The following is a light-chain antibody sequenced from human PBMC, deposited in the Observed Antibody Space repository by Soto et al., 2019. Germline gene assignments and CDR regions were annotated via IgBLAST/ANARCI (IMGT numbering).Light chain of an antibody. J-gene: IGKJ1*01. CDR2: GAS. Sequence: EIVMTQSPATLSVSPGEKVTLSCRASQIVRGSQVAWYQQKPGEPPRLLIFGASIRATDIPARFSGGGSETEFTLTISSLQSDDFAVYYCQQYSDWPPWRFGQGTKVDIK. V-gene: IGKV3-15*01. CDR1: QIVRGSQ. CDR3: QQYSDWPPWR.